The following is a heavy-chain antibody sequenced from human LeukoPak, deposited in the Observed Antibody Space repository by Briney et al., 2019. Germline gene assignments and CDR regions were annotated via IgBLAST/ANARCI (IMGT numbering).Heavy chain of an antibody. Sequence: GGSLRLSCAASGFTFSSYAMHWVRQAPGKGLEWVAVISYDGSNKYYADSVMGRFTISRDNFEKTVYLQMDSLRAEDTAVYYCASSPTPDYWGQGTLVTVSS. CDR3: ASSPTPDY. V-gene: IGHV3-30*04. CDR1: GFTFSSYA. CDR2: ISYDGSNK. J-gene: IGHJ4*02.